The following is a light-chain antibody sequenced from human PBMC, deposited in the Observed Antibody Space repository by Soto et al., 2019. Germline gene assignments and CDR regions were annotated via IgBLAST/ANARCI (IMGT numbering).Light chain of an antibody. V-gene: IGLV2-14*01. CDR3: ISYTSSSTRV. J-gene: IGLJ1*01. CDR1: SSDVGGYNY. CDR2: EVS. Sequence: QSVLTQPASVSGSPGQSITISCTGTSSDVGGYNYVSWYQRHPGRAPKLMIYEVSNRPSGVSTRFSGSKSGNTASLTISGLQAEDEADYYCISYTSSSTRVFGTGTKVTVL.